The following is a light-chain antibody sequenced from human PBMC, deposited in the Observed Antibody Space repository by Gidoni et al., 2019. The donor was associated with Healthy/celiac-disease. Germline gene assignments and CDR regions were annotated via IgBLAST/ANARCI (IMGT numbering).Light chain of an antibody. CDR3: QQYNSYQYT. V-gene: IGKV1-5*03. Sequence: DIQMTQSPSTLSASVGDRVTITCRASQTISSWLAWYQQKPGKAHEFLIYKASSLESGVPSRFSGSGSGTEFTLTISSLQPDDFATYYCQQYNSYQYTFGQXTKLEIK. J-gene: IGKJ2*01. CDR2: KAS. CDR1: QTISSW.